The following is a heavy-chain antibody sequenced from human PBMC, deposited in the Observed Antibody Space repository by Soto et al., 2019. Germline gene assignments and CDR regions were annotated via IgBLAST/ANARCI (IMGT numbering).Heavy chain of an antibody. CDR3: ARGGYYDSSGSRNYHYYGLDV. D-gene: IGHD3-22*01. CDR2: ISPYNDDT. V-gene: IGHV1-18*01. J-gene: IGHJ6*02. Sequence: ASVKVSCKASAYTFSSYGISWVRQAPGQGLEWLGWISPYNDDTKYAQKLQGRVTMTTDTSTRTAYMNLRGLRSGDTAVYYCARGGYYDSSGSRNYHYYGLDVWGQGTTVTVSS. CDR1: AYTFSSYG.